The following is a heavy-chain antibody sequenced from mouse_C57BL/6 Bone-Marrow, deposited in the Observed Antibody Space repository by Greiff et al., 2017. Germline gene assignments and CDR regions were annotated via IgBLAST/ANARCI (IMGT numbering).Heavy chain of an antibody. CDR3: ARSYDGCPLAMDY. CDR1: GYTFTSYW. J-gene: IGHJ4*01. Sequence: VQLQQPGAELVKPGASVKLSCKASGYTFTSYWMHWVKQRPGQGLEWIGMIHPNSGSTNYNEKFKSKATLTVDKSSSTAYMQLSSLTSEDSAVYYCARSYDGCPLAMDYWGQGTSVTVAS. CDR2: IHPNSGST. V-gene: IGHV1-64*01. D-gene: IGHD2-3*01.